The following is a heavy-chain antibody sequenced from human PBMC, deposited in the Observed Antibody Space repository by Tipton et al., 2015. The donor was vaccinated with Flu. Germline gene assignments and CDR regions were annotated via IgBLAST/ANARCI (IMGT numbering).Heavy chain of an antibody. D-gene: IGHD3-3*01. CDR2: IKQDGSEK. J-gene: IGHJ4*02. V-gene: IGHV3-7*03. CDR3: ARGTGEDGIYDFWSGLLGY. CDR1: GFTFSSYW. Sequence: SLRLSCAASGFTFSSYWMSWVRQAPGKGLEWVANIKQDGSEKYYVDSVKGRFTISRDNAKNSLYLQMNSLRAEDTAVYYCARGTGEDGIYDFWSGLLGYWGQGTLVTVSS.